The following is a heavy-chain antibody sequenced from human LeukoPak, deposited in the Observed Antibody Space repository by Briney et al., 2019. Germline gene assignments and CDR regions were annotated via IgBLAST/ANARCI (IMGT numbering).Heavy chain of an antibody. CDR3: ARVGSSSSAGIDY. Sequence: PGGSLRLSCAASGFTFSSYEIKWLRQAPGKGLEWVSYISSSGSTIYYADSVKGRFTISRDNAKNSLYLQMNSLRAEDTAVYYCARVGSSSSAGIDYWGQGTLVTVSS. D-gene: IGHD6-6*01. CDR2: ISSSGSTI. J-gene: IGHJ4*02. CDR1: GFTFSSYE. V-gene: IGHV3-48*03.